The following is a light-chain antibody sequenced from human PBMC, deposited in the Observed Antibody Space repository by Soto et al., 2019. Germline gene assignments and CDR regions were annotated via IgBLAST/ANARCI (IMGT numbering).Light chain of an antibody. Sequence: EIVMTQSPATLSVSPGERATRSCRASQSVGRYLAWYQQKPGQAPRLLIYGASTRATGIQARFSGSGSGTEFTLTISSLQSEDFAIYSCQQYNHWPPLTFGGGTKVEIK. J-gene: IGKJ4*01. V-gene: IGKV3-15*01. CDR2: GAS. CDR1: QSVGRY. CDR3: QQYNHWPPLT.